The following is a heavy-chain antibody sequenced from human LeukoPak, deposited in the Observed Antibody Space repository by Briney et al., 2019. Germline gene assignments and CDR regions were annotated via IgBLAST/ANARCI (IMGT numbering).Heavy chain of an antibody. CDR3: AGLRYCSGGSCPRHY. CDR1: GFTFSSYS. CDR2: ISSSSSYI. D-gene: IGHD2-15*01. Sequence: PGGSLRLSCAASGFTFSSYSMNWVRQAPGKGLEWVSSISSSSSYIYYADSVKGRFTISRDNAKSSLYLQMNSLRAEDTAVYYCAGLRYCSGGSCPRHYWGQGTLVTVSS. V-gene: IGHV3-21*01. J-gene: IGHJ4*02.